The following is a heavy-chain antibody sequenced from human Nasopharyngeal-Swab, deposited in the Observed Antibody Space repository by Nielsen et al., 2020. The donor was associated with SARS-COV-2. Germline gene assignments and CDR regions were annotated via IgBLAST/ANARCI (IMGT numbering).Heavy chain of an antibody. CDR3: AKVAGDYYYGSGYFDY. D-gene: IGHD3-10*01. Sequence: GESLKISCAASGFTFSSYAMSWVRQAPGKGLEWVSAISGGGGTTYYADPVKGRFTISRDNSKNTLYLQMNSLRAEDTAIYYCAKVAGDYYYGSGYFDYWGQGTLVTVSS. CDR2: ISGGGGTT. CDR1: GFTFSSYA. J-gene: IGHJ4*02. V-gene: IGHV3-23*01.